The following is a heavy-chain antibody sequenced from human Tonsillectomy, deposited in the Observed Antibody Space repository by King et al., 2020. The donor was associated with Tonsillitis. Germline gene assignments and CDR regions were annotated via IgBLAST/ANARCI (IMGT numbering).Heavy chain of an antibody. CDR3: VRSSSWYYFYY. CDR2: ISYDGSNK. Sequence: VQLVESGGGVVQPGRSLRLSCAASGFTFSSYAMHWVRQAPGKGLEWVAVISYDGSNKYYADSVKGRFTISRDNSKNTLYLQMNSLIAEDTAVYYCVRSSSWYYFYYWGQGTLLTVSS. J-gene: IGHJ4*02. D-gene: IGHD6-13*01. CDR1: GFTFSSYA. V-gene: IGHV3-30*04.